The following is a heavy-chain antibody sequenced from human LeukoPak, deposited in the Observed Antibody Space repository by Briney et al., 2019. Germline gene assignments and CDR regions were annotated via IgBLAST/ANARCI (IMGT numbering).Heavy chain of an antibody. CDR2: INHSGST. CDR3: ARHQQLEPSDY. D-gene: IGHD1-1*01. J-gene: IGHJ4*02. Sequence: SETLSLTCAVYGGSFSGYYWSWIRQPPGKGLEWIGEINHSGSTNHNPSLKSRVTISVDTSKNQFSLKLSSVTAADTAVYYCARHQQLEPSDYWGQGILVTVSS. V-gene: IGHV4-34*01. CDR1: GGSFSGYY.